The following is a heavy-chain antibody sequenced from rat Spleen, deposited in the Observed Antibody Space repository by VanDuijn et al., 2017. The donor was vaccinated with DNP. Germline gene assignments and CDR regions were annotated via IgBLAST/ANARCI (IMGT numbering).Heavy chain of an antibody. CDR1: GFTFSAYY. V-gene: IGHV5-7*01. CDR2: ISYDRSST. D-gene: IGHD1-10*01. J-gene: IGHJ3*01. CDR3: ARGGNNLFAY. Sequence: EVQLVESGGGLVQPGRSLKLSCAASGFTFSAYYMAWVRQAPKKGLEWVATISYDRSSTHYRDSVKGRFTISRDNAKSTLYLQMDSLKSEDTATYYCARGGNNLFAYWGQGTLVTVSS.